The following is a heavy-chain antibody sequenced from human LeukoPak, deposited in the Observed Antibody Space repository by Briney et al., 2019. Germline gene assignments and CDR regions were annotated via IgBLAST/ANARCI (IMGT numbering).Heavy chain of an antibody. D-gene: IGHD3-10*01. CDR3: AKDHYYGSGSYGMDV. CDR1: GFTVSSNY. V-gene: IGHV3-53*01. J-gene: IGHJ6*02. CDR2: IYSGGST. Sequence: PGGSLRLSCAASGFTVSSNYMSWVRQAPGKGLEWVSVIYSGGSTYYADSVKGRFTISRDNSKNTLYLQMNSLRAEDTAVYYCAKDHYYGSGSYGMDVWGQGTTVTVSS.